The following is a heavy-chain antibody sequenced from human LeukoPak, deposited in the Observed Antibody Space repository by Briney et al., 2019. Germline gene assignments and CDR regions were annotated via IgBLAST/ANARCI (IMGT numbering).Heavy chain of an antibody. CDR2: IYYSGST. D-gene: IGHD5-18*01. J-gene: IGHJ4*02. CDR1: GGSISSSSYY. CDR3: ARDLTAMVRFYY. V-gene: IGHV4-39*02. Sequence: SETLSLTCTVSGGSISSSSYYWGWIRQPPGKGLEWIGSIYYSGSTYYNPSLKSRVTISVDTSKNQFSLKLSSVTAADTAVYYCARDLTAMVRFYYWGQGTLVTVSS.